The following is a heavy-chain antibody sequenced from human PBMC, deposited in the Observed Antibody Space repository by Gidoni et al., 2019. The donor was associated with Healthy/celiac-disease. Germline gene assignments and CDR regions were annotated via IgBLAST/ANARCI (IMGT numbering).Heavy chain of an antibody. Sequence: QVQLVQSGAEVKKPGSSVKVSCKASGGTFSSYSISWVRQAPGQGLEWMGGIIPIFGTPNYAQKCQGRVTITAEESTSTAYMELSSLRSEDTAVYYCARDLGDCSGGSCETGWFDPWGQGTLVTVSS. V-gene: IGHV1-69*01. J-gene: IGHJ5*02. CDR3: ARDLGDCSGGSCETGWFDP. CDR2: IIPIFGTP. CDR1: GGTFSSYS. D-gene: IGHD2-15*01.